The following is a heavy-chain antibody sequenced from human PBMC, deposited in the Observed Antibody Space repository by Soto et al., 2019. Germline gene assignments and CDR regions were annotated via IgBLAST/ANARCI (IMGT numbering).Heavy chain of an antibody. CDR3: ARISGYSSGWSPIDY. Sequence: QVQLQQWGAGLLKPSETLSLTCAVSGGSFSGFYWGWIRQPPGKGLEWIGEVHHTGNVNHNPSLETRVTISMDTSKNQFSLKLNSVTAADTALYYSARISGYSSGWSPIDYWGQGSLVTVSS. D-gene: IGHD6-19*01. CDR1: GGSFSGFY. J-gene: IGHJ4*02. V-gene: IGHV4-34*01. CDR2: VHHTGNV.